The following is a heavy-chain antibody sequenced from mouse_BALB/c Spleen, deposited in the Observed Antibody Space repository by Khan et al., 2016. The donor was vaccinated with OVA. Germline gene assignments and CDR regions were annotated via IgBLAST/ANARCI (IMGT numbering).Heavy chain of an antibody. Sequence: QIQLVQSGPELKKPGETVKISCKASGYTFTDYSMHWVKQAPGKGLKWMGWINTETGEPTYADDFKGRFAFSLETSASSAFLQRTNLKNEETATYFCAPYYGNYGGFGYWGQGTLVTVSA. V-gene: IGHV9-2-1*01. CDR3: APYYGNYGGFGY. D-gene: IGHD2-10*01. CDR1: GYTFTDYS. J-gene: IGHJ3*02. CDR2: INTETGEP.